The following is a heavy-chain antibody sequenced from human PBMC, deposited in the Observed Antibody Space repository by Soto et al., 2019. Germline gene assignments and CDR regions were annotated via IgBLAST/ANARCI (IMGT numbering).Heavy chain of an antibody. CDR3: ARPYSASWSTYFNY. CDR2: INAGNGDT. J-gene: IGHJ4*02. Sequence: ASVKVSCKASGYTFSSYLMHWVRQAPGQRLEWMGRINAGNGDTKFSQQFQGRVTFTRDTSATTAYMELSSLTSEDTAVYYCARPYSASWSTYFNYWGQGTLVTVSS. CDR1: GYTFSSYL. V-gene: IGHV1-3*01. D-gene: IGHD2-2*01.